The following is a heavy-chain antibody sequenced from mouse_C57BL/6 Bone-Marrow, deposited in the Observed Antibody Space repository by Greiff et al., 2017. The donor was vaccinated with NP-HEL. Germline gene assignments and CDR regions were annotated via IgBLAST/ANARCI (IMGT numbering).Heavy chain of an antibody. J-gene: IGHJ4*01. CDR2: ISSGSSTI. CDR3: ARGGYYGLWCYAMDY. Sequence: EVKLVESGGGLVKPGGSLKLSCAASGFTFSDYGMHWVRQAREKGLEWVAYISSGSSTIYYADTVTGRFTISRDNAKNTLFLQMTSLRSEDTAMYYCARGGYYGLWCYAMDYWGQGTAVTVSS. D-gene: IGHD1-1*02. V-gene: IGHV5-17*01. CDR1: GFTFSDYG.